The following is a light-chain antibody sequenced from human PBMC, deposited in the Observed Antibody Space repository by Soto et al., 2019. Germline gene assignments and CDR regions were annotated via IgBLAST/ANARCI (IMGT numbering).Light chain of an antibody. CDR2: GAS. V-gene: IGKV3-20*01. CDR3: QQYGSSPPNT. J-gene: IGKJ2*01. CDR1: QSVSSSY. Sequence: EIVLTQSPGTLSLSPGERATLSCRASQSVSSSYLAWYQQKPGQAPRLLIYGASSRATGIPDRFSGSGSGTVFTPTISRPEPEDFAVYFCQQYGSSPPNTFGRGTKLEIK.